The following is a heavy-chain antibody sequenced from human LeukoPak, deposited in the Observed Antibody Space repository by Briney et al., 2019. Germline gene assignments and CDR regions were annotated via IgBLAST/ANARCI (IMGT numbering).Heavy chain of an antibody. J-gene: IGHJ4*02. Sequence: GGSLRLSRAASGFTFSSYAMSWVRQAPGKGLEWVSAISGSGGSTYYADSVKGRFTISRDNSKNTLYLQMNSLRAEDTAVYYCTRWLLAAAAIGYWGQGTLVTVSS. CDR2: ISGSGGST. D-gene: IGHD4-23*01. CDR1: GFTFSSYA. V-gene: IGHV3-23*01. CDR3: TRWLLAAAAIGY.